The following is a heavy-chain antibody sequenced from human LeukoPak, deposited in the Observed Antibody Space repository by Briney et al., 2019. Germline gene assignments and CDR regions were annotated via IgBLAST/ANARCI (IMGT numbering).Heavy chain of an antibody. CDR3: ARVLLGMSAFDL. Sequence: PGGSLRLSCAASGFTFSNYEMNWVRQAPGKALEWVSSINSGNNYIYYADSVKGRFTISRDNAKNSLFLQMNSLRADDTAVYSCARVLLGMSAFDLWGQGTMVSVSS. CDR2: INSGNNYI. J-gene: IGHJ3*01. V-gene: IGHV3-21*06. CDR1: GFTFSNYE. D-gene: IGHD3-9*01.